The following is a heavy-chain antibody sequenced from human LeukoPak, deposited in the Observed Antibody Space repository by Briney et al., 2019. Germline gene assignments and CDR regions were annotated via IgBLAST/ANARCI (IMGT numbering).Heavy chain of an antibody. J-gene: IGHJ6*03. CDR1: GGSISSYY. CDR2: IYTSGST. CDR3: ARSYSSSWSHMDV. D-gene: IGHD6-13*01. V-gene: IGHV4-4*09. Sequence: SGTLSLTCTVSGGSISSYYWSWIRQPPGKGLEWIGYIYTSGSTNYNPSLKSRVTISVDTSKNQFSLKLSSVTAADTAVYYCARSYSSSWSHMDVWGKGTTVTVSS.